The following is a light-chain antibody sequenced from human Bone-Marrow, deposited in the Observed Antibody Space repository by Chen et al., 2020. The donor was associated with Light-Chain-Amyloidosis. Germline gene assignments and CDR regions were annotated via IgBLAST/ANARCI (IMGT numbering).Light chain of an antibody. Sequence: EIVLTQSPGTLSLSPGEGANLSCRASQTISSNYLTWYQQKFGQAPRLLIYGSSSRATGIPDRFTGSGSGTDFTLTINRLEPEDFAMYYRQQYGTSPLTFGGGTKVEIK. J-gene: IGKJ4*01. CDR2: GSS. V-gene: IGKV3-20*01. CDR1: QTISSNY. CDR3: QQYGTSPLT.